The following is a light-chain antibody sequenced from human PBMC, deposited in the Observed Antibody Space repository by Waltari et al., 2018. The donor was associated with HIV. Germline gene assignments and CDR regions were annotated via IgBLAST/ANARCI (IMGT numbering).Light chain of an antibody. CDR2: DVF. CDR3: SSYTTTNTII. Sequence: QSALTQPASVSGSPGQSITISCTGTRTDIGAYEYVPWYRQHPDKAPQLLIYDVFYRPSGVSHRFSGSKSGNTASLTISGLQAEDEAVYSCSSYTTTNTIIFGGGTKLTVL. CDR1: RTDIGAYEY. J-gene: IGLJ2*01. V-gene: IGLV2-14*03.